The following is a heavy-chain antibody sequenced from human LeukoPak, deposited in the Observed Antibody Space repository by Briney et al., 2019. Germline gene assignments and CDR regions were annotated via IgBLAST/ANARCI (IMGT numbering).Heavy chain of an antibody. Sequence: SETLSLTCAISGGSFSGNYWSWIRQPPGKGLEWIGETYTSGTTNYNPSLKSRVTISVDTSKNQFSLNLTSVTAADTAVYYGAGDTDDYSYMDVGDKGTTVTASS. D-gene: IGHD3-10*01. J-gene: IGHJ6*03. CDR1: GGSFSGNY. CDR2: TYTSGTT. V-gene: IGHV4-34*01. CDR3: AGDTDDYSYMDV.